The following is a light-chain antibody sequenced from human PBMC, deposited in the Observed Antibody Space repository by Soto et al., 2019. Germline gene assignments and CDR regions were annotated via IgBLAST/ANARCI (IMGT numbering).Light chain of an antibody. CDR3: QQRSNWPRGT. CDR1: QSVSTS. Sequence: EIVMTQSPATLSVSPGERATLSCRASQSVSTSLAWYQQKPGQAPRLLIYGASTRATGIPAGFSGSGSGTEFTLTISSLQSEDFAVYYCQQRSNWPRGTFGQGTKVDIK. J-gene: IGKJ1*01. CDR2: GAS. V-gene: IGKV3-15*01.